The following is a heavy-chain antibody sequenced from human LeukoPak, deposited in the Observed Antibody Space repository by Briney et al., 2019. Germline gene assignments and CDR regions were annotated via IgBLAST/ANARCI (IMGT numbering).Heavy chain of an antibody. D-gene: IGHD3-10*01. CDR3: AKGIRGSSWFGGAFDI. J-gene: IGHJ3*02. CDR1: GFTFSSYW. Sequence: SGGSLRLSCAASGFTFSSYWMHWVRQAPGKGLEWVSPISSSGGTTYYADSVKGRFTISRDNSRNTLYLQMNSLRAEDTAVYYCAKGIRGSSWFGGAFDIWGQGTMVTVSS. CDR2: ISSSGGTT. V-gene: IGHV3-23*01.